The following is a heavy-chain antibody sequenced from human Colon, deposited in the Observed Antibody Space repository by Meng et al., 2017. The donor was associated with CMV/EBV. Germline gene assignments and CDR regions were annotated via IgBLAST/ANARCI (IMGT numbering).Heavy chain of an antibody. D-gene: IGHD1-1*01. CDR1: GYKITRNY. J-gene: IGHJ3*02. CDR2: IDPTDGSR. CDR3: ARDNFAFDI. V-gene: IGHV1-46*01. Sequence: QVHLVQSGAEVKKPGAPVKISCMASGYKITRNYMQWVRQAPGQGLEWMGMIDPTDGSRSYAQKFQGRVTMTRDTSMNAVYMELSSLRSDDTAVYYCARDNFAFDIWGQGTMVTVSS.